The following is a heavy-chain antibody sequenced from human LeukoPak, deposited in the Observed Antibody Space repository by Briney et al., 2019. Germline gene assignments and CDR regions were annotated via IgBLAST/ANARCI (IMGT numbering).Heavy chain of an antibody. V-gene: IGHV3-30*02. CDR3: AKDAAVADYYFDY. CDR1: GFTFSSYG. J-gene: IGHJ4*02. CDR2: IRYDGSNK. Sequence: GGSLRLSCAASGFTFSSYGMHWVRQAPGKGLEWVAFIRYDGSNKYYADSVKGRFTISRGNSKNTLYLQMNSLRAEDTAVYYCAKDAAVADYYFDYWGQGTLVTVSS. D-gene: IGHD6-19*01.